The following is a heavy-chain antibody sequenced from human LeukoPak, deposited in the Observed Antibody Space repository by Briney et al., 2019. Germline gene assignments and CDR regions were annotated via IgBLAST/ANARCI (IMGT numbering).Heavy chain of an antibody. CDR3: ARDRPSRGYCSGGTCPLFDY. V-gene: IGHV1-18*04. Sequence: ASVTVSCKASGYTFTSYGISWVRQAPGQGLEWMGWISAYNGNTNYAQKLQGRVTMTTDTSTSTAYMELRSLRPDDTAVYYCARDRPSRGYCSGGTCPLFDYWGQGTLVTVSS. D-gene: IGHD2-15*01. J-gene: IGHJ4*02. CDR2: ISAYNGNT. CDR1: GYTFTSYG.